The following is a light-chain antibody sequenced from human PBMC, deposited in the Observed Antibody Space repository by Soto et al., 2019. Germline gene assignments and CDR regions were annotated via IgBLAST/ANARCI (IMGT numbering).Light chain of an antibody. CDR1: NLGDKY. V-gene: IGLV3-1*01. J-gene: IGLJ2*01. CDR2: QDI. CDR3: QAWDSRTVV. Sequence: SYELTQPPSVSVSPGQTASITCSGDNLGDKYASWYQQKPGQSPVLVIYQDIKRPSGIPERFSGSNSGNTATLTISGTQTMDEADYYCQAWDSRTVVFGGGTKLNVL.